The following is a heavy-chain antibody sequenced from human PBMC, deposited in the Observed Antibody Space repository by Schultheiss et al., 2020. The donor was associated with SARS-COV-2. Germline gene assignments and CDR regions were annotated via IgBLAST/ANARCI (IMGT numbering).Heavy chain of an antibody. D-gene: IGHD6-13*01. J-gene: IGHJ4*02. Sequence: GGSLRLSCKGSGYSFTSYWIGWVRKMPGKGLEWMGIIYPGDSDTRYSPSFQGQVTISADKSISTAYLQWSSLKASDTAMYYCARLKYSSSWTNFDYWGQGTLVTVSS. CDR2: IYPGDSDT. CDR1: GYSFTSYW. CDR3: ARLKYSSSWTNFDY. V-gene: IGHV5-51*01.